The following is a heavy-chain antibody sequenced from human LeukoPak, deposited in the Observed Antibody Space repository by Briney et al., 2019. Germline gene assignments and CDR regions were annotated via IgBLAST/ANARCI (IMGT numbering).Heavy chain of an antibody. CDR1: GFTFRNYP. CDR2: IGTSADDT. V-gene: IGHV3-23*01. CDR3: AKYYYTSGSIGGRVFDY. Sequence: PGGSLRLSCAASGFTFRNYPMTWVRQAPGKGLEWVSTIGTSADDTHYADSVKGRFTISRDNSKNALYLQMNSLRADDTAVYYCAKYYYTSGSIGGRVFDYWGQGTLVTVSS. J-gene: IGHJ4*02. D-gene: IGHD3-10*01.